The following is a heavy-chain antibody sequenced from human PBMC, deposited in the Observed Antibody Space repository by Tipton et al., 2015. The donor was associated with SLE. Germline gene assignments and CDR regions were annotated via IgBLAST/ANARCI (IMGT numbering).Heavy chain of an antibody. Sequence: VQLVQSGGGVVQPGRSLRLSCAASGFTFSDYVMHWVRQAPGKGLEWLSYISGSASTIYYADSVKGRFTISRDNAKDSLYLQMNSLRAEDTAVYYCTSIRGYYYMDVWGKGTTVIVSS. CDR1: GFTFSDYV. CDR2: ISGSASTI. J-gene: IGHJ6*03. CDR3: TSIRGYYYMDV. D-gene: IGHD3-22*01. V-gene: IGHV3-48*03.